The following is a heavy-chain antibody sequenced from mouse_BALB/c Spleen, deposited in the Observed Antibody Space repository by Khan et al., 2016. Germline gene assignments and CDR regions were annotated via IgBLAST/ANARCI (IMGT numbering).Heavy chain of an antibody. V-gene: IGHV3-2*02. J-gene: IGHJ3*01. Sequence: EVQLQESGPGLVKPSQSLSLTCTVTGYSITSDYAWNWIRQFPGNKLEWMGYIRYSGSTSYNPSLKSRISITRDTSRNQFFLQFNSVTTEDTATYYCTIYGNYAPWFANWGQGTLVTVSA. CDR2: IRYSGST. D-gene: IGHD2-1*01. CDR1: GYSITSDYA. CDR3: TIYGNYAPWFAN.